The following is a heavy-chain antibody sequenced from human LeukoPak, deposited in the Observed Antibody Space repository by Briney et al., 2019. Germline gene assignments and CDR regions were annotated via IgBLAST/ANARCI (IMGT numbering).Heavy chain of an antibody. Sequence: GGSLRLSCAASGFIFRNYGMQWVRQTPRKGLEWVAFVRNDGTDKYYAASVKGRFTISRDNSKNTLYLQMNSLRAEDTAVYYCAKVDTAMSGPDYWGQGTLVTVSS. CDR2: VRNDGTDK. CDR3: AKVDTAMSGPDY. J-gene: IGHJ4*02. CDR1: GFIFRNYG. V-gene: IGHV3-30*02. D-gene: IGHD5-18*01.